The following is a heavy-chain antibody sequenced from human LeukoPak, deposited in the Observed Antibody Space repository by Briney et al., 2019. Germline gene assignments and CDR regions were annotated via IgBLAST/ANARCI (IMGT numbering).Heavy chain of an antibody. CDR3: ARDLVYDSSGYLVERYYFDY. J-gene: IGHJ4*02. D-gene: IGHD3-22*01. V-gene: IGHV3-7*01. CDR2: IKQDGSEK. Sequence: PGGSLRLSCAASGFTFSSYWMSWVRQAPGKGLEWVANIKQDGSEKYYVDSVKGRFTISRDNAKNSVYLQMNSLRAEDTAVYYCARDLVYDSSGYLVERYYFDYWGQGTLVTVSS. CDR1: GFTFSSYW.